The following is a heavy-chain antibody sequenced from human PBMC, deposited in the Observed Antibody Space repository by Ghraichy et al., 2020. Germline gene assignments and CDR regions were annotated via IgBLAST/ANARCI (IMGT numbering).Heavy chain of an antibody. V-gene: IGHV3-73*01. Sequence: GGSLRLSCAASGFTFSGSAMHWVRQASGKGLEWVGRIRSKANSYATAYAASVKGRFTISRDDSKNTAYLQMNSLKTEDTAVYYCTNRYCSGGSCYYHYWGQGTLVTVSS. D-gene: IGHD2-15*01. CDR1: GFTFSGSA. CDR3: TNRYCSGGSCYYHY. J-gene: IGHJ4*02. CDR2: IRSKANSYAT.